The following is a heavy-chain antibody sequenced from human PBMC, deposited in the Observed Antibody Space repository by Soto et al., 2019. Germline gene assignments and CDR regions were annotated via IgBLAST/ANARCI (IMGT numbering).Heavy chain of an antibody. CDR3: AKGRGQNWTFDY. Sequence: EVQLLESGGGSVQPRGSLRLSCAASGFTFSSYAMHWVRRPPGKGLEWVSSISGSGGTAYYVDSVKCRFSISRDSLVNTLYLQMNSLRAEDTAVYYCAKGRGQNWTFDYWGQGTLVTVSP. J-gene: IGHJ4*02. V-gene: IGHV3-23*01. CDR1: GFTFSSYA. CDR2: ISGSGGTA. D-gene: IGHD1-1*01.